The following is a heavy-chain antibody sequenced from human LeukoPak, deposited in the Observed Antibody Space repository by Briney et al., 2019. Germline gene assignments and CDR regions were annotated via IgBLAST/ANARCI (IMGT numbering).Heavy chain of an antibody. V-gene: IGHV3-7*01. CDR2: IKQDRSEK. D-gene: IGHD4-17*01. CDR3: TRLPLTVTTMDDGEVDY. J-gene: IGHJ4*02. Sequence: GGSLRLSCAASGFTFTNYWMSWVRQAPGKGLELVANIKQDRSEKYYVDSVKGRFTISRDNAKNSLYLQMNSLRAEDTAVYYCTRLPLTVTTMDDGEVDYWGQGTLVTVSS. CDR1: GFTFTNYW.